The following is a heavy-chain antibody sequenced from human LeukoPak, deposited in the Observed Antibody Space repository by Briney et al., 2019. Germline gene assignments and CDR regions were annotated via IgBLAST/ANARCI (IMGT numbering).Heavy chain of an antibody. D-gene: IGHD6-13*01. CDR1: GGSFSGYY. CDR2: IYHSGST. Sequence: SETLSLTCAVYGGSFSGYYWGWIRQPPGKGLEWIGSIYHSGSTYYNPSLKSRVTISVDTSKNQFSLKLSSVTAADTAVYYCASPSSSWYPDVVDWGQGTLVTVSS. V-gene: IGHV4-38-2*01. J-gene: IGHJ4*02. CDR3: ASPSSSWYPDVVD.